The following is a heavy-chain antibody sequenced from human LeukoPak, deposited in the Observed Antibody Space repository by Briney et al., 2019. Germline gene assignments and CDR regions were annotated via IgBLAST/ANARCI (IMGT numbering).Heavy chain of an antibody. CDR2: ISAYNGNT. D-gene: IGHD3-3*01. CDR3: ARNPSTYDFWSGTLDY. Sequence: ASVKVSCKASGYTFTSYGISWVRQAPGQGLEWMGWISAYNGNTNYAQKLQGRVTMTTDTSTSTAYMELRSLRSDDTAVYYCARNPSTYDFWSGTLDYWGQGTLVTVSS. J-gene: IGHJ4*02. V-gene: IGHV1-18*01. CDR1: GYTFTSYG.